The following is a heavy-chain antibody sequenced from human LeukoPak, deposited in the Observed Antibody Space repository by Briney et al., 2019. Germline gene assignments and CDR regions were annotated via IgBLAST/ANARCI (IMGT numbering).Heavy chain of an antibody. CDR2: INHSGST. V-gene: IGHV4-34*01. J-gene: IGHJ4*02. CDR3: ARGGGSY. D-gene: IGHD5-12*01. CDR1: GGSASGYS. Sequence: SETLSLTCDVYGGSASGYSWSWIRQPPGMGLEWIGEINHSGSTNYNPSLKSRLTISVDTSMNQFSLKLSSVTAADTAVYYCARGGGSYWGEGTLVTVSS.